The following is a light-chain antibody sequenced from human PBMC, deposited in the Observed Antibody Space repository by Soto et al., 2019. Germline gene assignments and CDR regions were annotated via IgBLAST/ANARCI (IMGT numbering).Light chain of an antibody. V-gene: IGKV2-28*01. CDR1: QSLLHSNGYNY. CDR3: MQALQTPIT. Sequence: DLVMTQSPLSLPVTPGEPASISCRSTQSLLHSNGYNYLDWYLQKPGQSPQLLIYLGSNRASGVPDRFSGSGSGTDFTLRISRVGAEDVGVYYCMQALQTPITFGQGTRLEMK. J-gene: IGKJ5*01. CDR2: LGS.